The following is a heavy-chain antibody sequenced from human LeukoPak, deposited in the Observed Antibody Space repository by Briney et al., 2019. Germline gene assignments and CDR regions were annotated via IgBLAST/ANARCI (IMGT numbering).Heavy chain of an antibody. Sequence: QSGGSLRLSCAASGFTFSSYGMHWVRQAPGKGLEWVAVIWYDGSNKYYADSVKGRFTISRDNSKNTLYLQMNSLRAEDTAVYYCAKDHPRNIGGWFSYYFDYWGQGTLVTVSS. CDR2: IWYDGSNK. J-gene: IGHJ4*02. V-gene: IGHV3-33*06. CDR3: AKDHPRNIGGWFSYYFDY. D-gene: IGHD6-19*01. CDR1: GFTFSSYG.